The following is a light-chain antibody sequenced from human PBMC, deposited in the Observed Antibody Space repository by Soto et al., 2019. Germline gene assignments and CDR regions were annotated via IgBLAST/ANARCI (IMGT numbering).Light chain of an antibody. CDR2: YNT. CDR3: QSFDSSLSGWV. Sequence: QSVLTQPPSVSGAPGQRISISCTGSSSNLETTFDVHWYQQLPGKAPRLLIYYNTNRPSGVPARFSGSKSGTSASLAIAGLQAEDEADYYCQSFDSSLSGWVFGGGTKLTVL. J-gene: IGLJ3*02. CDR1: SSNLETTFD. V-gene: IGLV1-40*01.